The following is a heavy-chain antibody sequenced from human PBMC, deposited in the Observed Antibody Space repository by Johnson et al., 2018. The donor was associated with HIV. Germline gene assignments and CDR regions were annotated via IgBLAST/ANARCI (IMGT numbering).Heavy chain of an antibody. D-gene: IGHD6-6*01. CDR1: GFTFSSYA. CDR3: AKDRRTYSSSADAFDS. CDR2: ISSAGGRS. J-gene: IGHJ3*02. V-gene: IGHV3-64*01. Sequence: EVQLVESGGGLVQPGGSLRLSCAASGFTFSSYAMHWVRQAPGKGLEYVSAISSAGGRSYSAHSVMGRFTISRDNSKTTLYLQMNSLRAEDTAVYYCAKDRRTYSSSADAFDSWGQGTMVTVSS.